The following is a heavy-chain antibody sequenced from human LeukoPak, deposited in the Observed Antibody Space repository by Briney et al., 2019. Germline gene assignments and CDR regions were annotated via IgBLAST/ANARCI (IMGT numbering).Heavy chain of an antibody. CDR2: IVQSGNT. CDR1: GGSVSSASYY. CDR3: ARDLGYRYFDY. J-gene: IGHJ4*02. D-gene: IGHD3-16*02. Sequence: SETLSLTCTVSGGSVSSASYYWSWIRQPPGKGLEWIGEIVQSGNTKYNPSLKSRVTISVDTSKNQFSLKLTSVTAADTAVYYCARDLGYRYFDYWGQGTQVTVSS. V-gene: IGHV4-61*01.